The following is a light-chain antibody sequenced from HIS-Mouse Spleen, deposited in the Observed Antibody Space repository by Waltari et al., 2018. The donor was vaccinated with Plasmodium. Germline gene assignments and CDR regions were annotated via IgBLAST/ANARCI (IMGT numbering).Light chain of an antibody. CDR2: KDS. CDR1: ALPKQN. CDR3: QSADSSGTPNWV. J-gene: IGLJ3*02. V-gene: IGLV3-25*03. Sequence: SYELTQPPSVSVSPGQTARITCSGDALPKQNASWYQQKPGQAPVLGIYKDSERPSGIPERFSGSSSGTTVTLTISGVQAEDEADYYCQSADSSGTPNWVFGGGTKLTVL.